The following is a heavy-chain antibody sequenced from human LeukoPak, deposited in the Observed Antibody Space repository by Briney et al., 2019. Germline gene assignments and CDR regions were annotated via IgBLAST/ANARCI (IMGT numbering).Heavy chain of an antibody. V-gene: IGHV4-4*02. J-gene: IGHJ4*02. CDR1: GGSISSSNW. CDR2: IYHSGST. CDR3: ARVDLGSSSWYRWFFDY. D-gene: IGHD6-13*01. Sequence: SETLSLTCAVYGGSISSSNWWSWVRQPPGKGLEWIGEIYHSGSTNYNPSLKSRLTMSVDKSKNQFSLRLTSLTAADTAVYYCARVDLGSSSWYRWFFDYWGQGTLVTVSS.